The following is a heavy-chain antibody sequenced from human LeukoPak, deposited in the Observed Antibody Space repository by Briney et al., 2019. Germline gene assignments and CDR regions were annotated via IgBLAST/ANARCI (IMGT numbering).Heavy chain of an antibody. CDR3: ARGPEHDAFDI. Sequence: GGSLRLSCAASGFTFSSYGMHWVRQAPGKGLGRVAVIWYDGSNKYYADSVKGRFTISRDNSKNTLYLQMNSLRAEDTAVYYCARGPEHDAFDIWGQGTMVTVSS. D-gene: IGHD1/OR15-1a*01. J-gene: IGHJ3*02. CDR2: IWYDGSNK. CDR1: GFTFSSYG. V-gene: IGHV3-33*01.